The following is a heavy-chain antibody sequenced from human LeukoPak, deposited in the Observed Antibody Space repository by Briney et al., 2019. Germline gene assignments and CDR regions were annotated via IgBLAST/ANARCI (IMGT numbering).Heavy chain of an antibody. CDR1: GGSFSGYY. J-gene: IGHJ2*01. Sequence: PSETLSLTCAVYGGSFSGYYWSWIRQPPGKGLEWIGEINHSGSTNYNPSLKSRVTISVDTSKNQFSLKLSSVTAADTAVYYCARGRQSYDILTGYSGWYFDLWGRGTLVTVSS. D-gene: IGHD3-9*01. CDR2: INHSGST. CDR3: ARGRQSYDILTGYSGWYFDL. V-gene: IGHV4-34*01.